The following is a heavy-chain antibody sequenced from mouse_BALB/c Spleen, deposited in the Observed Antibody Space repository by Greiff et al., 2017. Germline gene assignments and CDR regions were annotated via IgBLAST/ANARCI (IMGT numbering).Heavy chain of an antibody. Sequence: EVKLEESGGGLVQPGGSRKLSCAASGFTFSDYGMAWVRQAPGKGPEWVAFISNLAYSIYYADTVTGRFTISRENAKNTLYLEMSSLRSEDTAMYYCARADGYYLWYFDVWGAGTTVTVSS. CDR1: GFTFSDYG. CDR2: ISNLAYSI. D-gene: IGHD2-3*01. V-gene: IGHV5-15*02. CDR3: ARADGYYLWYFDV. J-gene: IGHJ1*01.